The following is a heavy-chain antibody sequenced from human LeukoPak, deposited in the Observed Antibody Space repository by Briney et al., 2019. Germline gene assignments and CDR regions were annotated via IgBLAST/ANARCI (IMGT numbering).Heavy chain of an antibody. V-gene: IGHV4-59*01. CDR1: GGSFSGYY. Sequence: SETLSLTCAVYGGSFSGYYWSWIRQPPGKGLGWIGYIYYSGSTNYNPSLKSRVTISVDTSKNQFSLKLSSVTAADTAVYYCARDRGDAFDIWGQGTMVTVSS. CDR3: ARDRGDAFDI. J-gene: IGHJ3*02. CDR2: IYYSGST.